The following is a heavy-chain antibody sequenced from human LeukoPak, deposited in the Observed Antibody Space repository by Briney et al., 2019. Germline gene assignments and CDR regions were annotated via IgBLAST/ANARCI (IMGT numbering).Heavy chain of an antibody. CDR2: ISSSSSYI. Sequence: GGSLRLSCAASGFTFSSYSMNWVRQAPGKGLEWVSSISSSSSYIYYADSVKGRFTISRDNAKNSLYLQMNSLRAEDTAVYYCAAHRSYDIVAVPAAIPWGQGTLVTVSS. CDR3: AAHRSYDIVAVPAAIP. D-gene: IGHD2-2*01. J-gene: IGHJ5*02. CDR1: GFTFSSYS. V-gene: IGHV3-21*01.